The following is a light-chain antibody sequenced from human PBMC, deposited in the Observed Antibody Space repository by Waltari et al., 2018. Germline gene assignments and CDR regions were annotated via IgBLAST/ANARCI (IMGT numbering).Light chain of an antibody. CDR2: GAS. CDR3: QQYDSLPRT. J-gene: IGKJ1*01. Sequence: SCRASQSVGRNLAWYQQKPGQAPRLLSYGASTRATGIPVRFSGSGSGTECTVTISSLQSEDCAVYYCQQYDSLPRTFGQGTRVEIK. V-gene: IGKV3-15*01. CDR1: QSVGRN.